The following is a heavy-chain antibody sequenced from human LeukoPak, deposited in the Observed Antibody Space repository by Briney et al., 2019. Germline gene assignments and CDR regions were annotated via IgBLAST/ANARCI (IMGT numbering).Heavy chain of an antibody. CDR1: GVNLYSSE. V-gene: IGHV3-48*03. J-gene: IGHJ4*02. D-gene: IGHD3-9*01. CDR3: ARDTLNGRFVISLDS. CDR2: ISAGTTAE. Sequence: KAGGSLRLSCVGSGVNLYSSEMNWVRQAPGKGLEWVSHISAGTTAEYYAESPTTRFTMSRDNARNSISLHMSNLRVEDTAIYYCARDTLNGRFVISLDSWGQGALVTVSS.